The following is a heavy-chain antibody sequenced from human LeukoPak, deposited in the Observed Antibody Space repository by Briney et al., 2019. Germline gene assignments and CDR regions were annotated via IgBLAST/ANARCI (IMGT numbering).Heavy chain of an antibody. CDR1: GGSFSGYY. CDR3: ARGNTHSSSWGFDP. CDR2: INHSGST. Sequence: PSETLSLTCAVYGGSFSGYYWSWIRQPPGKGLEWIGEINHSGSTNYNPSLKSRVTISVDTSKNQFSLKLSSVTAADTAVYYCARGNTHSSSWGFDPWGQGTLVTVSS. D-gene: IGHD6-13*01. J-gene: IGHJ5*02. V-gene: IGHV4-34*01.